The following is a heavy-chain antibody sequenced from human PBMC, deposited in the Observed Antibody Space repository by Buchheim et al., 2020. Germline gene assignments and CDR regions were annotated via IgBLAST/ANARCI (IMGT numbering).Heavy chain of an antibody. D-gene: IGHD3-10*01. CDR2: IYAGGGT. CDR3: ARGSPQYGSGSIDY. J-gene: IGHJ4*02. Sequence: EVRLLESGGGLVQPGGSLRLSCEASGFTVSGNYVTWVRQAPGRGLEWVSVIYAGGGTYYADSVKGRFTISRDNSKNTLYLQMSSLRREDTAVYYCARGSPQYGSGSIDYWGQGTL. V-gene: IGHV3-66*02. CDR1: GFTVSGNY.